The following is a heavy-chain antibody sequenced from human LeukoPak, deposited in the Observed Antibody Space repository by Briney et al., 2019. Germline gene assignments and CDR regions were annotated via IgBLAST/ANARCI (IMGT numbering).Heavy chain of an antibody. J-gene: IGHJ5*02. CDR1: GYTFKSFY. CDR3: ARDGVCTSDMCYRGLDP. Sequence: ASVKVSCKTSGYTFKSFYMHRVRQAPGQGPEWMGIVNPSSGTATYTQKFQGRVTMTRDVSTTTVYMELSSLTSGDTAIHYCARDGVCTSDMCYRGLDPWGQGTLVTVSS. CDR2: VNPSSGTA. D-gene: IGHD2-8*02. V-gene: IGHV1-46*02.